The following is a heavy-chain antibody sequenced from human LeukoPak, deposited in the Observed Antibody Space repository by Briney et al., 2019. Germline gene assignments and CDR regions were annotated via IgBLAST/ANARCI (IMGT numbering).Heavy chain of an antibody. CDR3: VKDRWVDH. Sequence: GGSLRLSCSASGFIFSPYAMHWVRQAPGKGLEYVSSISSEGKTTYYADSGKGRFTISRDNSKNTLYLQMSSLRPEGTAVYYCVKDRWVDHWGQGTLVTVSS. D-gene: IGHD6-13*01. CDR2: ISSEGKTT. V-gene: IGHV3-64D*06. CDR1: GFIFSPYA. J-gene: IGHJ4*02.